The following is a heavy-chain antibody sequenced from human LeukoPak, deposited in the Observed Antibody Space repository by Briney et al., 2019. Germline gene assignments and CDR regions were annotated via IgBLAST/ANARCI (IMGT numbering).Heavy chain of an antibody. D-gene: IGHD6-13*01. CDR3: AKRVAEESSSWYIDM. Sequence: PGGSLRLSCAASGFTFSSYSMSWVRQAPGKGLEWVSAISGGGGHTFYADSVKGRVTTSRDNSKNTVYLQMNNLRAEDTAVYYCAKRVAEESSSWYIDMWGQGTMVSVSS. V-gene: IGHV3-23*01. CDR1: GFTFSSYS. CDR2: ISGGGGHT. J-gene: IGHJ3*02.